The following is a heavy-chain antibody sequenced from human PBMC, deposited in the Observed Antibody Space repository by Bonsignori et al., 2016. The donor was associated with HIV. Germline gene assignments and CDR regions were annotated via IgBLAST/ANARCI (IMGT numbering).Heavy chain of an antibody. J-gene: IGHJ4*02. CDR3: ARDPHQPSSLTIFGVVISYYFDY. V-gene: IGHV1-18*01. Sequence: WVRQAPGQGLEWMGWISAYNGNTNYAQKVQGRVTMTTDTSTSTAYMELRSLRSDDTAVYYCARDPHQPSSLTIFGVVISYYFDYWGQGTLVTVSS. CDR2: ISAYNGNT. D-gene: IGHD3-3*01.